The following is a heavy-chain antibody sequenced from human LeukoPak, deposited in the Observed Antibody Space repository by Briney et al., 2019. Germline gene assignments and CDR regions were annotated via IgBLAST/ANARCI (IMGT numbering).Heavy chain of an antibody. CDR3: ARVLAVAGNYYYYYMDV. D-gene: IGHD6-19*01. J-gene: IGHJ6*03. CDR1: GGSISSYY. V-gene: IGHV4-59*01. CDR2: IYYSGST. Sequence: SETLSLTCTVYGGSISSYYWSWIRQPPGKGLEWIGYIYYSGSTNYNPSLKSRVTISVDTSKNQFSLKLSSVTAADTAVYYCARVLAVAGNYYYYYMDVWGKGTTVTVSS.